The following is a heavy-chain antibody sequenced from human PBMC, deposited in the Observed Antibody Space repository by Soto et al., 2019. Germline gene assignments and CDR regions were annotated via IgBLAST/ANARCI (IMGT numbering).Heavy chain of an antibody. CDR2: ISYDGSNK. J-gene: IGHJ6*02. CDR1: GFTFSSYG. CDR3: AKVCRYCSGGSSRAYYYYYGMDV. D-gene: IGHD2-15*01. V-gene: IGHV3-30*18. Sequence: GGSLRLSCAASGFTFSSYGMHWVRQAPGKGLEWVAVISYDGSNKYYADSVKGRFTISRDNSKNTLYLQMNSLRAEDTAVYYCAKVCRYCSGGSSRAYYYYYGMDVWGQGTTVTVSS.